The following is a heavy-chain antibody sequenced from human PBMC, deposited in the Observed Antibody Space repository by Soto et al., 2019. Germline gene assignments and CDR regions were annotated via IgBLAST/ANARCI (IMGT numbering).Heavy chain of an antibody. V-gene: IGHV3-23*01. CDR1: GFIFSNYA. CDR2: FGGSGGT. J-gene: IGHJ6*03. Sequence: EVQVLESGGGLVQPGGSLRLSCVGSGFIFSNYAMAWVRQAPGKGLEWVSGFGGSGGTYYADSVKGRYTISRDNSKNTLYLQMNSLSVEDTAVYYCPKSQSTLSDMDVWGKGTAVTVSS. CDR3: PKSQSTLSDMDV.